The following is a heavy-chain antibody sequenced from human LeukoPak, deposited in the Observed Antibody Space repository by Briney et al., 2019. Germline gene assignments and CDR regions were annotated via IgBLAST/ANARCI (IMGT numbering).Heavy chain of an antibody. J-gene: IGHJ4*02. CDR3: ARLSYYYDSSGYYYYLDY. D-gene: IGHD3-22*01. CDR1: GGSISNYY. V-gene: IGHV4-59*08. Sequence: PSETLSLTCTVSGGSISNYYWSWIRQPPGKGLEWIGYIYYSGSTNYNPSLKSRVTISVDTSKNQSSLKLSSVTAADTAVYYCARLSYYYDSSGYYYYLDYWGQGTLVTVSS. CDR2: IYYSGST.